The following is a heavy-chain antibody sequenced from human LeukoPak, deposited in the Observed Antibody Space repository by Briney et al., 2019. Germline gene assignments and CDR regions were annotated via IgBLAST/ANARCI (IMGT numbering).Heavy chain of an antibody. CDR3: ARDRMTTVTTLSYFDY. CDR1: GFTFSSYA. Sequence: PGGSPRLSCAASGFTFSSYAMHWVRQAPGKGLEWVAVISYDGSNKYYADSVKGRFTISRDNSKNTLYLQMNSLRAEDTAVYYCARDRMTTVTTLSYFDYWGQGTLVTVSS. CDR2: ISYDGSNK. J-gene: IGHJ4*02. V-gene: IGHV3-30*04. D-gene: IGHD4-17*01.